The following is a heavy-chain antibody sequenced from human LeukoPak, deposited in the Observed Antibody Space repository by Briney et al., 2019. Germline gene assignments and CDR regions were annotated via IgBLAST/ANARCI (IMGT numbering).Heavy chain of an antibody. CDR3: ARVGSGSYDY. J-gene: IGHJ4*02. CDR2: LYYSGST. CDR1: GGFVSSGNYY. Sequence: PSETLSLTCTVSGGFVSSGNYYWSWIRQPSGKGLEWIGYLYYSGSTNYNPSLKSRVTISVDTSKNQFSLKLTSVTAADTAVYYCARVGSGSYDYWGQGTLVTVSS. D-gene: IGHD1-26*01. V-gene: IGHV4-61*01.